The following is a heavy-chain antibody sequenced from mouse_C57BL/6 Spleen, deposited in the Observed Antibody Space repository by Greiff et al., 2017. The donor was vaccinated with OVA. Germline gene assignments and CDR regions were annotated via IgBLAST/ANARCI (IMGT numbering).Heavy chain of an antibody. D-gene: IGHD2-4*01. J-gene: IGHJ2*01. CDR3: ARGDDYDGPLFDY. Sequence: VKLQQSGTELVKPGASVKLSCKASGYTFTSYWMHWVKQRPGQGLEWIGNINPSNGGTNYNEKFKSKATLTVDKSSSTAYMQLSSLTSEDSAVYYCARGDDYDGPLFDYWGQGTTLTVSS. CDR1: GYTFTSYW. CDR2: INPSNGGT. V-gene: IGHV1-53*01.